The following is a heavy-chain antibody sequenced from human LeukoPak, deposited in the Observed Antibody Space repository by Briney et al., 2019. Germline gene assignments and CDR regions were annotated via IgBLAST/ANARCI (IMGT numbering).Heavy chain of an antibody. CDR3: ARDRYGTGIYDY. CDR2: SSDYNGHK. V-gene: IGHV1-18*04. CDR1: GYTFTCYG. D-gene: IGHD3-10*01. J-gene: IGHJ4*02. Sequence: GASVKVSCKGSGYTFTCYGISWVRQAPGQGLEWMGWSSDYNGHKNYAQRLQGRVTMTTDTSTNIAYIELRSLIPDDTAVYYCARDRYGTGIYDYWGQGTLVAVSS.